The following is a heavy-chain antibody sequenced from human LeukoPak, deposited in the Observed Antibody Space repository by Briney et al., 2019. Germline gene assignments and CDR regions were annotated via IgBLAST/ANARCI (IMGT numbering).Heavy chain of an antibody. D-gene: IGHD5-24*01. CDR3: ARALATARLVDY. Sequence: ASVKVSCKASGYTFTAYYMHWVRQAPGQGLEWVGWINSNSGGTNYAQKFQGRVTMTRDTSISTAYMELSRLRSDDTAVYYCARALATARLVDYWGQGTLVTVSS. V-gene: IGHV1-2*02. CDR2: INSNSGGT. CDR1: GYTFTAYY. J-gene: IGHJ4*02.